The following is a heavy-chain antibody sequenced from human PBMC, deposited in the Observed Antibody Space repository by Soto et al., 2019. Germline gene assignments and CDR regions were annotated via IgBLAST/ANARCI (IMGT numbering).Heavy chain of an antibody. Sequence: TSETLSLTCTVSGGSISSYYWSWIRQPPGKGLEWIGYIYYSGSTNYNPSLKSRVTISVDTSKNQFSLKLSSVTAADTAVYYCARAVYSSSWALDYWGQGTLVTVSS. D-gene: IGHD6-13*01. CDR3: ARAVYSSSWALDY. CDR2: IYYSGST. J-gene: IGHJ4*02. CDR1: GGSISSYY. V-gene: IGHV4-59*01.